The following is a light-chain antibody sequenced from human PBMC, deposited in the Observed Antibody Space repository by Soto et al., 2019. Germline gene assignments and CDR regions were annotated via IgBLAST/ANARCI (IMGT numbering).Light chain of an antibody. CDR1: SSDVGGYNY. V-gene: IGLV2-14*01. Sequence: QSALTQPASVSGSPGQSITISCTGTSSDVGGYNYVSWYQQHPGKAPTLMIYAVSNRPSGVSNRFSGSKSGNTASLTISGHHAEDEADDYCSSYTSSSTRVFGGGTKLTVL. CDR3: SSYTSSSTRV. J-gene: IGLJ3*02. CDR2: AVS.